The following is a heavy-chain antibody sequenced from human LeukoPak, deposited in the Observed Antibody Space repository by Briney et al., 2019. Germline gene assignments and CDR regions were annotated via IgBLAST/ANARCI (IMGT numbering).Heavy chain of an antibody. J-gene: IGHJ4*02. D-gene: IGHD3-22*01. V-gene: IGHV3-23*01. CDR3: AISYDDSLSGGFDY. CDR2: LNGSGGST. CDR1: GFTFSSYA. Sequence: PWGSLCLTCAASGFTFSSYAMNWVRQAPGKGLEWVSALNGSGGSTYYADSVKGRFTISRGNSKNTLYLQRDSLRGEDPAVYYCAISYDDSLSGGFDYWGRGTLVTVSS.